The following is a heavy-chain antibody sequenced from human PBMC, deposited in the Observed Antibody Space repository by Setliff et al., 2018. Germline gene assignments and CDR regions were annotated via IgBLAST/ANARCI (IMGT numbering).Heavy chain of an antibody. CDR2: IIPIFGTA. D-gene: IGHD3-9*01. CDR3: ATSPKKVTGSDYYNYYMDV. Sequence: GASVKVSCKASGGTFSSYAISWVRQAPGQGLEWMGRIIPIFGTANYAQKFQDRVSITADRTTYTAYLELTSLTLEDTAVYYCATSPKKVTGSDYYNYYMDVWGKGTTVTVSS. V-gene: IGHV1-69*06. J-gene: IGHJ6*03. CDR1: GGTFSSYA.